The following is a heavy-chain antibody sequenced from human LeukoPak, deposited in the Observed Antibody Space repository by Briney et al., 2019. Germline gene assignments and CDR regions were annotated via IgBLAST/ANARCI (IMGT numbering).Heavy chain of an antibody. CDR3: ARWGSSAAPFDY. J-gene: IGHJ4*02. CDR2: IYPGDSDT. Sequence: GESLKISCKGYGYSFTNYWIGWVRQMPGKGLERMGIIYPGDSDTRYSPSFQGQVLISVDKSISTAYLQWGSLKASDTAMYYCARWGSSAAPFDYWGQGTLVTVSS. V-gene: IGHV5-51*01. D-gene: IGHD6-13*01. CDR1: GYSFTNYW.